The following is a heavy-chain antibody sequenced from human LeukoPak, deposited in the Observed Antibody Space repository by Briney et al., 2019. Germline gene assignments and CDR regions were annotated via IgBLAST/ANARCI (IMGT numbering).Heavy chain of an antibody. Sequence: GGSLILSCAASGFTVSSNYMSWVRQAPGKGLEWVSVTNTVGTTYYADSVKGRFTISRDNSKNTLYLQMDSLRAEDTAVYYCARVLRDGSGSYYYFFDYWGQGTLVTVSS. CDR1: GFTVSSNY. V-gene: IGHV3-53*01. CDR3: ARVLRDGSGSYYYFFDY. J-gene: IGHJ4*02. D-gene: IGHD3-10*01. CDR2: TNTVGTT.